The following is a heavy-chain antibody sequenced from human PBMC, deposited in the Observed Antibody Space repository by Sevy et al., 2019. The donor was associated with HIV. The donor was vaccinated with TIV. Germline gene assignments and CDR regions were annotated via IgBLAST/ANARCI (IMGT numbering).Heavy chain of an antibody. D-gene: IGHD3-22*01. V-gene: IGHV3-30*03. CDR2: RSYDGSNK. J-gene: IGHJ4*02. CDR1: GFTFSSYG. CDR3: ARSLYDSSGYYFYYFDY. Sequence: GGSLRLSCAASGFTFSSYGMHWVRRAPGKGLEWVAGRSYDGSNKNYADSVKGRFTISRDNSKNMLYLQMNSLRAEDTAVYYCARSLYDSSGYYFYYFDYWGQGTLVTVSS.